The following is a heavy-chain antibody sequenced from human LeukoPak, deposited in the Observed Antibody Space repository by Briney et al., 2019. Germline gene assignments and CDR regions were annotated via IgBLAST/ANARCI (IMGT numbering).Heavy chain of an antibody. CDR3: ARGPSHDYAFDY. V-gene: IGHV1-69*05. J-gene: IGHJ4*02. CDR2: IIPIFGTA. D-gene: IGHD4-17*01. Sequence: ASVKVSCKASGDTFSSYAISWVRQAPGQGLEWMGGIIPIFGTANYAQKFQGRVTITTDESTNTAYMELSSLRSEDTAVYYCARGPSHDYAFDYWGQGTLVTVSS. CDR1: GDTFSSYA.